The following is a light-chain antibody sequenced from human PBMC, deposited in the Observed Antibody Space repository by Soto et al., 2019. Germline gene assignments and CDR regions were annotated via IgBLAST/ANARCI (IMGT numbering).Light chain of an antibody. CDR2: DVS. CDR1: SSDVGGYNY. CDR3: SSYTSSSTPYV. J-gene: IGLJ1*01. Sequence: SALTQPASVSGSPGQGITISCTGTSSDVGGYNYVSWYQQHPGKAPKLMIYDVSNRPSGVSNRFSGSKSGNTASLTISGLQAEDEADYYCSSYTSSSTPYVFGTGTKVTVL. V-gene: IGLV2-14*01.